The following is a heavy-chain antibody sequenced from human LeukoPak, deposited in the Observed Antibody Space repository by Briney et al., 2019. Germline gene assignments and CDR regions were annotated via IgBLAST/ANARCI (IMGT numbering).Heavy chain of an antibody. J-gene: IGHJ4*02. CDR2: IDYSGST. CDR1: GDSVNTINYF. Sequence: PSETLSLTCTVSGDSVNTINYFWGWLRQPPGKGLEWIATIDYSGSTYYNPSLKTRLTISVDTSKNQFSLKLASVTATDTAVFYRARARHRFDSRGYYFDYWGQGKPVTVSS. V-gene: IGHV4-39*01. D-gene: IGHD3-22*01. CDR3: ARARHRFDSRGYYFDY.